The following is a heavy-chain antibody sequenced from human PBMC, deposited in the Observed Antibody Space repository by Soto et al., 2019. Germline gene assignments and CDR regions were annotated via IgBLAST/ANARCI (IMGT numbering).Heavy chain of an antibody. CDR2: IYHSGST. CDR1: GYSLSSTYY. V-gene: IGHV4-38-2*01. J-gene: IGHJ6*02. Sequence: SETLSLTCAVSGYSLSSTYYWGWIRQPPGKGLEWIGSIYHSGSTYYNPSLKSRVTISVDTSQNHISLKLSSVTAADTAIYYCARGLYGVDVWGQGTTVTVSS. CDR3: ARGLYGVDV. D-gene: IGHD2-21*01.